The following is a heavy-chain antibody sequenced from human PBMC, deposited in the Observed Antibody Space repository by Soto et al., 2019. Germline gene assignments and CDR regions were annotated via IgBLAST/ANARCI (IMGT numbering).Heavy chain of an antibody. CDR3: VRSFWGIYRYYDH. J-gene: IGHJ4*02. CDR2: INGNGDST. Sequence: EVQLVESGGGLVQLGGSLRLSCSASGFSFSNYGMHWVRQAPGKRLEYVSAINGNGDSTYYADFVKGRFTISRDNSKNTLHLQMSSLRDEDTAVYHCVRSFWGIYRYYDHWGQGTLVTVSS. D-gene: IGHD3-16*02. V-gene: IGHV3-64D*08. CDR1: GFSFSNYG.